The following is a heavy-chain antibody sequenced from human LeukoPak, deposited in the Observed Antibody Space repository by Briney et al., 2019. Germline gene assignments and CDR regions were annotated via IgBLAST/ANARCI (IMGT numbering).Heavy chain of an antibody. D-gene: IGHD3-9*01. V-gene: IGHV4-34*01. J-gene: IGHJ6*02. CDR2: INHSGST. CDR1: GGSFSGYY. CDR3: AGGPDYDILTGYYNRPSPYYYYGMDV. Sequence: SETLSLTCAVYGGSFSGYYWSWIRQPPGKGLEWIGEINHSGSTNYNPSLKSRATISVATSKNQFSLKLSSVTAEDTAVYYCAGGPDYDILTGYYNRPSPYYYYGMDVWGQGTTVTVSS.